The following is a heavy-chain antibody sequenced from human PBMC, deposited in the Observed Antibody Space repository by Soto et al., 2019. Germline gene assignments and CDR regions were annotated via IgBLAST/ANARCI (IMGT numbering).Heavy chain of an antibody. J-gene: IGHJ5*02. CDR1: GFTFSSYA. V-gene: IGHV3-23*01. CDR2: ISGSGGNT. D-gene: IGHD6-19*01. CDR3: ANIFTSSGWSVDWFDP. Sequence: EVQLLESGGGLVQPGGSLRLSCAASGFTFSSYAMSWVRQAPGKGLEWVSDISGSGGNTYYADSVKGRFTISRDNSKNTLYLQMNSLRAEDTAVYYCANIFTSSGWSVDWFDPWGQGTLVTVSS.